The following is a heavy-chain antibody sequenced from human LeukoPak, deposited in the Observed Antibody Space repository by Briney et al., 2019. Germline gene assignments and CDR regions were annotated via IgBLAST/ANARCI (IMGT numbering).Heavy chain of an antibody. CDR3: ARDLDIAAADYYFDY. V-gene: IGHV3-30-3*01. CDR2: ISYDGSNK. CDR1: GFTVSSNY. J-gene: IGHJ4*02. D-gene: IGHD6-13*01. Sequence: GGSLRLSCAASGFTVSSNYMSWVRQAPGKGLEWVAVISYDGSNKYYADSVKGRFTISRDNSKNTLYLQMNSLRAEDTAVYYCARDLDIAAADYYFDYWGQGTLVTVSS.